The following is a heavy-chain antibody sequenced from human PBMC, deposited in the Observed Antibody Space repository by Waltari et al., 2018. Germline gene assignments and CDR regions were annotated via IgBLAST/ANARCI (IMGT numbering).Heavy chain of an antibody. CDR1: GFTFSNYS. CDR2: ISSSSNYI. V-gene: IGHV3-21*01. CDR3: ARGGHGAFDI. Sequence: VQLVESGGGLVKPGRSLRLSCAASGFTFSNYSMIWVRQAPGKGLEWVSSISSSSNYIYYTDSEKSRFTISRDNAKITLYLQMNSLRAEDTAVYYCARGGHGAFDIWGQGTMVTVSS. D-gene: IGHD1-26*01. J-gene: IGHJ3*02.